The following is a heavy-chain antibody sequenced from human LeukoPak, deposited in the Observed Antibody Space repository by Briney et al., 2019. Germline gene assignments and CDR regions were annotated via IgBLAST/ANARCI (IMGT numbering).Heavy chain of an antibody. Sequence: GGSLRLSCAASGFTVRSNYMNWVRQAPGKGLEWVSVIYSGGNTYYADSVKGRFTISRDNSKNTLYLQVNSLRAEDTAVYYCARGGTWSYYYDYWGQGTLVTVSS. CDR1: GFTVRSNY. V-gene: IGHV3-66*01. CDR2: IYSGGNT. D-gene: IGHD1-26*01. CDR3: ARGGTWSYYYDY. J-gene: IGHJ4*02.